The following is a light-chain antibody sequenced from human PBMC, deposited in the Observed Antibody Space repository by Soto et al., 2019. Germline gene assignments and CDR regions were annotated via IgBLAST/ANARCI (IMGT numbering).Light chain of an antibody. J-gene: IGKJ2*01. CDR1: QNIERY. V-gene: IGKV1-39*01. CDR2: AAA. CDR3: QQTHSTIHS. Sequence: DTHMSQSPSSLSASVGDTVTITCRASQNIERYLNWYQKKEGRAPQLLMFAAANLESGVPSRFRGSGSGTDLTLTISSLQPEDFATYYCQQTHSTIHSFGQGTKVDIK.